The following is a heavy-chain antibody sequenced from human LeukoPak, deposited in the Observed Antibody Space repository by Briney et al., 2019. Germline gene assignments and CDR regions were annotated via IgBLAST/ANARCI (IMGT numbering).Heavy chain of an antibody. CDR1: GFTVSSNY. D-gene: IGHD6-19*01. Sequence: GGSLRLSCAASGFTVSSNYMSWVRQAPGKGLEWVSVIYSGGSTYYADSVKGRFTISRDNSKNTLYLQMNSLRAEDTAVYYCARGGSGWLYWYFDLWGRGTLVTVSS. V-gene: IGHV3-53*01. J-gene: IGHJ2*01. CDR2: IYSGGST. CDR3: ARGGSGWLYWYFDL.